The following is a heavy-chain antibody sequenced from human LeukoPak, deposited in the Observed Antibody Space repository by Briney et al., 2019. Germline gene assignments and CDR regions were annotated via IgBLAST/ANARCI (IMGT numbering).Heavy chain of an antibody. CDR2: IKQDGSEK. Sequence: GGSLRLSCAASEFTFSSYTMNWVRQAPGKGLEWVANIKQDGSEKYYVDSVKGRFTISRDNAKNSLYLQMNSLRAEDTAVYYCARAGRKSRGVDLVRKKETGYYYYMDVWGKGTTVTVSS. CDR1: EFTFSSYT. CDR3: ARAGRKSRGVDLVRKKETGYYYYMDV. J-gene: IGHJ6*03. D-gene: IGHD3-10*02. V-gene: IGHV3-7*01.